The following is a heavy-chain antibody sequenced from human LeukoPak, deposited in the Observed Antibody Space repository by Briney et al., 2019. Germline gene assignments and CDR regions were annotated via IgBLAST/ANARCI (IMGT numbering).Heavy chain of an antibody. J-gene: IGHJ6*04. CDR2: IKKDGSEK. V-gene: IGHV3-7*01. CDR1: GFTFSSYW. D-gene: IGHD3-10*02. Sequence: PGGSLRLSCAASGFTFSSYWMSWVRQAPGKGLERVANIKKDGSEKYYVDSVKGRFTISRDNAKNSLYLQMNSLRAEDTAVYYCAELGITMIGGVWGKGTTVTISS. CDR3: AELGITMIGGV.